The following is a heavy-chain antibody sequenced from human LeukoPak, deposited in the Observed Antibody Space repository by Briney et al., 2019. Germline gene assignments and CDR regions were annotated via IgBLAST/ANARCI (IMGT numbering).Heavy chain of an antibody. J-gene: IGHJ4*02. V-gene: IGHV3-7*01. Sequence: GGSLRLSCVASGISFSSYWMAWVRQAPGKGLEWVANIKYDGTHKFYADSVKGRFTISRDNAKNSLFLEMNSLRADDTAVYFCASSHDSSGNDWGEGTLVTVSS. CDR1: GISFSSYW. CDR2: IKYDGTHK. D-gene: IGHD3-22*01. CDR3: ASSHDSSGND.